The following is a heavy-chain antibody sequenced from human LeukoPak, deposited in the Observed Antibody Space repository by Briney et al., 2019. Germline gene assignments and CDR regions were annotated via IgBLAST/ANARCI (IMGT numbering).Heavy chain of an antibody. V-gene: IGHV4-39*01. J-gene: IGHJ5*02. Sequence: PSETLSLTCTVSGGSISISSYYWGWIRQPPGKGLEWIGSIYYSGSTYYNPSLKSRVTISVDTSKNQFSLKLSSVTAADTAVYYCASSPSYSSSSEWFDPWGQGTLVTVSS. CDR1: GGSISISSYY. D-gene: IGHD6-6*01. CDR2: IYYSGST. CDR3: ASSPSYSSSSEWFDP.